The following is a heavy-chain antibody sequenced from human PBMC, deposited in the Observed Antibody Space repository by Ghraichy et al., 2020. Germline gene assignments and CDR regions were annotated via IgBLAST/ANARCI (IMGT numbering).Heavy chain of an antibody. V-gene: IGHV3-21*01. CDR1: GFTFSSYS. CDR3: ARDLGVVVAATRYNWFDP. D-gene: IGHD2-15*01. Sequence: GSLRLSCAASGFTFSSYSMNWVRQAPGKGLEWVSSISSSSSYIYYADSVKGRFTISGDNAKNSLYLQMNSLRAEDTAVYYCARDLGVVVAATRYNWFDPWGQGTLVTVSS. CDR2: ISSSSSYI. J-gene: IGHJ5*02.